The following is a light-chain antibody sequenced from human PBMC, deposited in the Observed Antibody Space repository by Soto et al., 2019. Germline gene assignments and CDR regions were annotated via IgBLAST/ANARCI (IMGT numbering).Light chain of an antibody. CDR2: DVS. CDR3: CSYAGRYTWV. J-gene: IGLJ3*02. V-gene: IGLV2-11*01. Sequence: QSVLTQPRSVSGSPGQSVTISCTGTSSDVGDYNYVSWYQQLPGKAPKLMIYDVSERPSGVPDRFSGSKSANTASLTISGLQAEDEADYYCCSYAGRYTWVFGGGTKLTVL. CDR1: SSDVGDYNY.